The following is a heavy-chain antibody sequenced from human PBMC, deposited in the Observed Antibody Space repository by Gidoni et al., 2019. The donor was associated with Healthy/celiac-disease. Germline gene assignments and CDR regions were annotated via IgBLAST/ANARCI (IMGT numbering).Heavy chain of an antibody. D-gene: IGHD6-13*01. CDR1: GGSISTTNW. CDR3: ARTTGNSDTWCDAYDI. V-gene: IGHV4-4*02. Sequence: QVQLQESGPGLGEPSGTLSLTCRVSGGSISTTNWWTWGRQIPGKGLEWIGEIYYTGSFKYKPSVESRVSVSVSESKNQFSLQLNSVTAADSGVYYCARTTGNSDTWCDAYDIWGPGTVVTVSS. CDR2: IYYTGSF. J-gene: IGHJ3*02.